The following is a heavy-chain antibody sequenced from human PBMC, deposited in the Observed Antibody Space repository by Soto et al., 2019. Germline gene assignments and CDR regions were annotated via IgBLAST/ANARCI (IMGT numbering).Heavy chain of an antibody. CDR3: AKSLQRHRGYGSGSHPIYYYYYYIDV. D-gene: IGHD3-10*01. J-gene: IGHJ6*03. V-gene: IGHV3-9*01. CDR2: ISWNSVTI. Sequence: EVQLVESGGGLVQPGRSLRLSCAASGFIFDDYAMHWVRQPPGKGLEWVSGISWNSVTIGYADSVKGRFTISRDNAKNSMNLQMNSLRAEDTALYYCAKSLQRHRGYGSGSHPIYYYYYYIDVWGKGTTVTVSS. CDR1: GFIFDDYA.